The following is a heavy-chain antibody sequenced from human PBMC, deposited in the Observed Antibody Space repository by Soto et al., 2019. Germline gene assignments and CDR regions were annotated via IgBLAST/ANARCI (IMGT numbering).Heavy chain of an antibody. J-gene: IGHJ4*02. CDR3: ARADYGGPFDY. CDR1: GFTFSSYA. CDR2: ISYDGSNI. D-gene: IGHD4-17*01. V-gene: IGHV3-30-3*01. Sequence: QVQLVESGGGVVQPGRSLRLSCAASGFTFSSYAMHWVRQAPGKGLEWVAVISYDGSNIYYADSVKGRFTISRDNSKNTLYLQMNSLRAEDTAVYYCARADYGGPFDYWGQGTLVTVSS.